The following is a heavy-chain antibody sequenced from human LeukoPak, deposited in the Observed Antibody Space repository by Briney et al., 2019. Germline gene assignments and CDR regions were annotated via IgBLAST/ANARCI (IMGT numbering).Heavy chain of an antibody. Sequence: SETLSLTCTVSGGSISIYNWSWIPQPPGKGLEWIGYIYYTGSTSYNPSLTSRVTISVDTSKNLFTLKLSSVTAADTAVYYCAGPLTGTTLIFDYWGQGTLVTVSS. CDR1: GGSISIYN. CDR2: IYYTGST. V-gene: IGHV4-59*01. J-gene: IGHJ4*02. CDR3: AGPLTGTTLIFDY. D-gene: IGHD1-7*01.